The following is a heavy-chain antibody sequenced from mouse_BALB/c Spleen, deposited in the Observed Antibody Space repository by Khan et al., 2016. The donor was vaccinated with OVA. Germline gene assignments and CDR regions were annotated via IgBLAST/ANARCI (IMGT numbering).Heavy chain of an antibody. Sequence: EVELVESGGDLVKPGGSLKLSCAASGFTFSSYGMSWVRQTPDKRLEWVATISRVGSYTYYPDSVKGRFTISRDNGKNILYLQMSSLKSEDTAMYYCARRMITTNFDYWGQGTTLTVSS. CDR2: ISRVGSYT. V-gene: IGHV5-6*01. CDR3: ARRMITTNFDY. CDR1: GFTFSSYG. J-gene: IGHJ2*01. D-gene: IGHD2-4*01.